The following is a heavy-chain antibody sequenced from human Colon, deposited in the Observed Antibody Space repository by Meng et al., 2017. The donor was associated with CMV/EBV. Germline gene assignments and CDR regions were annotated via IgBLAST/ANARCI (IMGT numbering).Heavy chain of an antibody. CDR2: INPNSGGT. CDR3: ARGYCSSTSCYKGNDY. CDR1: GYTFTGYY. J-gene: IGHJ4*02. Sequence: ASVKVSCKASGYTFTGYYMHWVRQAPGQGLEWMGWINPNSGGTNYAQKFQGRVTMTRDTSISTAYMELSRLRSDDTAVYYCARGYCSSTSCYKGNDYWGQGTLVTASS. V-gene: IGHV1-2*02. D-gene: IGHD2-2*02.